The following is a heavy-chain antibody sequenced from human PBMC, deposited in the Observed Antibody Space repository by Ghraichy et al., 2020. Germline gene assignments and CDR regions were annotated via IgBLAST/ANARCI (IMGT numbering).Heavy chain of an antibody. D-gene: IGHD3-16*01. CDR1: GFSFSSYS. CDR3: ASSLRGGSAF. J-gene: IGHJ4*02. Sequence: LSLTCAASGFSFSSYSMDWVRQAPGKGLEWVSHISTTTVKYADSVEGRFTISRDNAKNSLYLQMNSLRDDDTAVYYCASSLRGGSAFWGQGTLVTVSS. CDR2: ISTTTV. V-gene: IGHV3-48*02.